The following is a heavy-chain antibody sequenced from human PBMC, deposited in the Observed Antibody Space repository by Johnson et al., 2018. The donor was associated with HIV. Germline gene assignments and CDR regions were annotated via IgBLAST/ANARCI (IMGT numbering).Heavy chain of an antibody. D-gene: IGHD3-3*01. CDR3: ARDLLRFLEWLYRPGAFDI. J-gene: IGHJ3*02. Sequence: VQLVESGGGVVQPGRSLRLSCAASGFTFSSYAMHLVRQAPGKGLDWVAVISYDGSNKYYADSVKGRFTISRDNSKNTLYLQMNSLRAEDTAVYYCARDLLRFLEWLYRPGAFDIWGQGTMVTVSS. CDR1: GFTFSSYA. CDR2: ISYDGSNK. V-gene: IGHV3-30*04.